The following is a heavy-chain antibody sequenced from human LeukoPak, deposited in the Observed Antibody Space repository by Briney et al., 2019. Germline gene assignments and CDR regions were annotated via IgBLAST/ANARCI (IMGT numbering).Heavy chain of an antibody. Sequence: ASVKVSCKASGYTFTGYYMHWVRQAPGQGLEWMGWINPNSGGTNYAQKFQGRVTMTRDTSISTAYMELSRLRSDDTAVYYCARERVGYYGSGSYYGQDWGQGTLVTVSS. V-gene: IGHV1-2*02. J-gene: IGHJ4*02. CDR1: GYTFTGYY. CDR2: INPNSGGT. D-gene: IGHD3-10*01. CDR3: ARERVGYYGSGSYYGQD.